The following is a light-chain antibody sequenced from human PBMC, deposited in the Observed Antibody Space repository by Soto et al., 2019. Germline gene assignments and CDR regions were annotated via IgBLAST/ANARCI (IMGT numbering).Light chain of an antibody. J-gene: IGLJ2*01. Sequence: QSVLTQPPSVSGAPGQSVTISCTGSSSNIGALYDVNWYQQLPGTAPKLLIYDNNNRPSGVPDRFSGSKSGTSASLAITGLQAEDEADYYCQSYDNSLSGHVVFGGGTKVTVL. CDR1: SSNIGALYD. V-gene: IGLV1-40*01. CDR3: QSYDNSLSGHVV. CDR2: DNN.